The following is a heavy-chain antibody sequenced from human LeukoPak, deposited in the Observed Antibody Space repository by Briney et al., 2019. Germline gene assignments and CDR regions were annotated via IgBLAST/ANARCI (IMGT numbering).Heavy chain of an antibody. Sequence: SETLSLTCTVSGGSMSNYYWSWIRQPPGKGLEWIGYVYYSGSTNYNPSLKSRVTISVDTSKNQFSLKLSSVTAADTAVYYCARDPRTHSSSWYWYFDLWGRGTLVTVSS. CDR2: VYYSGST. CDR3: ARDPRTHSSSWYWYFDL. D-gene: IGHD6-13*01. J-gene: IGHJ2*01. CDR1: GGSMSNYY. V-gene: IGHV4-59*01.